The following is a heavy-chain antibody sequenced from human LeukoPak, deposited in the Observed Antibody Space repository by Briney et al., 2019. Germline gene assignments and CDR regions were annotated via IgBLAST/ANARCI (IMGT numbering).Heavy chain of an antibody. J-gene: IGHJ1*01. CDR1: GGSFSGYY. Sequence: KASETLSLTCAVYGGSFSGYYWSWIRQPPGKGLEWIGEINHSGSTNYNPSLKSRVTISVDTSKNQFSLKLSSVTAADTAVYYCARTNRVGYCSSTSCYEAKRGYFQHWGQGTLVTVSS. CDR2: INHSGST. D-gene: IGHD2-2*01. V-gene: IGHV4-34*01. CDR3: ARTNRVGYCSSTSCYEAKRGYFQH.